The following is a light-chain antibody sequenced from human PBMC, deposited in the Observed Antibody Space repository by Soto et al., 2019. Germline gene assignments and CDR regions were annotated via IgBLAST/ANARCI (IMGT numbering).Light chain of an antibody. CDR2: SNN. CDR1: SSNIGSNT. V-gene: IGLV1-44*01. J-gene: IGLJ1*01. CDR3: AAWDDSLNGLYV. Sequence: QSVLTQPPSASGTPGQRVTISCSGSSSNIGSNTVNWYRQLPGTAPKLLIYSNNQRPSGVPARFSGSKSGTSASLAISGRQSEDEADYYCAAWDDSLNGLYVFGTGTKLTVL.